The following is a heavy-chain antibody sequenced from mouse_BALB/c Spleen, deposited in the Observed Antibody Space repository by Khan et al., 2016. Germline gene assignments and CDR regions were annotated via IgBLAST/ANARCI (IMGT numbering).Heavy chain of an antibody. Sequence: LVESGGGLVQPGGSLKLSCAASGFTFSSYGMSWVRQTPDKRLELVATINSNGGSTYYPDSVKGRFTISRDNAKNTLYLQMSSLKSEDTAMYYCARGGYGYHYFDYWGQGTTLTVSS. J-gene: IGHJ2*01. CDR1: GFTFSSYG. CDR2: INSNGGST. V-gene: IGHV5-6-3*01. D-gene: IGHD1-2*01. CDR3: ARGGYGYHYFDY.